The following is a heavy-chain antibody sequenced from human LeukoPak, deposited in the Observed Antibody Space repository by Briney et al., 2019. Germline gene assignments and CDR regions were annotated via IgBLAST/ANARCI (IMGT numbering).Heavy chain of an antibody. J-gene: IGHJ4*02. CDR1: GFTFISYW. V-gene: IGHV3-7*03. D-gene: IGHD3-16*01. CDR2: IKQDGSEK. Sequence: GGSLRLSCAASGFTFISYWMSWVRHSPGKGLEWVANIKQDGSEKYYVDSVKGRFTISRDNAENSLYLQMTSLRADDTAVYYCARGNYDYGWGNFRKGSFDNWGQGSLVTVSS. CDR3: ARGNYDYGWGNFRKGSFDN.